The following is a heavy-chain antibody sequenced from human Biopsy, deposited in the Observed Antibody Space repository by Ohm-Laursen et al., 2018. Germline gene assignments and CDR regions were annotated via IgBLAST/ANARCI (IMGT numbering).Heavy chain of an antibody. CDR3: ARDRDRRGWFDP. D-gene: IGHD1-14*01. Sequence: GTLSLTCTVFGGSLSSYSWSWIRQPAGKGLERIGQIYTSGITNYNPSLKSRVTMSVDTSKNKFSLRVSSVTAADTAVYYCARDRDRRGWFDPWGQGTLVTVSS. J-gene: IGHJ5*02. V-gene: IGHV4-4*07. CDR2: IYTSGIT. CDR1: GGSLSSYS.